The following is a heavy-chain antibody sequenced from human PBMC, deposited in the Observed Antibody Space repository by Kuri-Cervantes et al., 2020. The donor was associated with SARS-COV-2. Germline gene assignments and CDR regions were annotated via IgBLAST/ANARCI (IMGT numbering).Heavy chain of an antibody. Sequence: GESLKISCAASGFTFSSFSMNWVRQAPGKGLEWVSYIRGGGSTIFYADSVKGRFTISRDNSKNTLYLQMNSLRAEDTAVYYCASRFWSGYYQPYYYYGMDVWGQGTTVTVSS. CDR3: ASRFWSGYYQPYYYYGMDV. V-gene: IGHV3-48*01. J-gene: IGHJ6*02. D-gene: IGHD3-3*01. CDR2: IRGGGSTI. CDR1: GFTFSSFS.